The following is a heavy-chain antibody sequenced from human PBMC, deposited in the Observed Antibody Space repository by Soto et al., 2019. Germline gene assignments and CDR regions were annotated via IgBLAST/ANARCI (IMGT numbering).Heavy chain of an antibody. CDR2: ISGSGGST. J-gene: IGHJ4*02. V-gene: IGHV3-23*01. D-gene: IGHD5-18*01. Sequence: SMRLPCAASGFTFRSYAISWVSKDTGKGLEWVSAISGSGGSTYYADSVKGRFTISRDNSKNTLYRQMNSLRAEDTAVYYCAKDEGYSPYYFDYWGQGTLVTVSS. CDR1: GFTFRSYA. CDR3: AKDEGYSPYYFDY.